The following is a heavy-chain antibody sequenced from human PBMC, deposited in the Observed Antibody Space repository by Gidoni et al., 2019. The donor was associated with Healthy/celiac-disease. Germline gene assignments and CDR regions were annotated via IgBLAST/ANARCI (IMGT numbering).Heavy chain of an antibody. V-gene: IGHV3-21*01. D-gene: IGHD2-2*01. CDR3: ARDYRVYCSSTSCYPGFDAFDI. CDR1: GFTFSSYS. Sequence: EVQLVESGGGLVKPGGSLRLSCAASGFTFSSYSMNWVRQAPGKGLEWVSSISSSSSYIYYADSVKGRFTISRDNAKNSLYLQMNSLRAEDTAVYYCARDYRVYCSSTSCYPGFDAFDIWGQGTMVTVSS. J-gene: IGHJ3*02. CDR2: ISSSSSYI.